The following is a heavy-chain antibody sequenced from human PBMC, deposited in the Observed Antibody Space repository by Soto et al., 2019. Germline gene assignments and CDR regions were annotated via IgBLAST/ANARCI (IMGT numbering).Heavy chain of an antibody. CDR3: AKDPDYYDSSGYLTSH. D-gene: IGHD3-22*01. CDR2: ISGSGGST. J-gene: IGHJ4*02. Sequence: GGSLRFSCAASGFTFSSYAMSWVRQAPGKGLEWVSAISGSGGSTYYADSVKGRFTISRDNSKNTLYLQMNSLRAEDTAVYYCAKDPDYYDSSGYLTSHWGQGTLVTVSS. V-gene: IGHV3-23*01. CDR1: GFTFSSYA.